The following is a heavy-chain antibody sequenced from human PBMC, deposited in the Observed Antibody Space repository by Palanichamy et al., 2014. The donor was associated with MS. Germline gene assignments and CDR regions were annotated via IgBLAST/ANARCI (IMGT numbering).Heavy chain of an antibody. CDR3: ARDHVEWSDRFNFYYGMDV. V-gene: IGHV4-30-4*08. J-gene: IGHJ6*02. D-gene: IGHD3-3*01. CDR1: GGSISNYDYY. CDR2: IHHTGRT. Sequence: QLRESGPGLVKPSQTLSLTCSFSGGSISNYDYYWSWIRQPPGKGLEWIGYIHHTGRTYYNPSHKSRVTISVDTSKNQFSLNLNSLTAADTAVYYCARDHVEWSDRFNFYYGMDVWGQGTTVTVSS.